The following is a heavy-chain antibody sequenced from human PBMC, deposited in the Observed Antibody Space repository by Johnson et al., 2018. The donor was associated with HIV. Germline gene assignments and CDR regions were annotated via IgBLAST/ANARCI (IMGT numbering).Heavy chain of an antibody. CDR1: GFTFSSYW. CDR2: NNSQAEGGTT. Sequence: MLLVESGGGLVQPGGSLRLSCAASGFTFSSYWMGCVRQAPGKGLEWVGRNNSQAEGGTTDDAAPVKGRFTISRDDSKNRLYLQMNSLKTEDTAVYYCTTDWAFDVWGQGTMVTVSS. J-gene: IGHJ3*01. CDR3: TTDWAFDV. V-gene: IGHV3-15*01.